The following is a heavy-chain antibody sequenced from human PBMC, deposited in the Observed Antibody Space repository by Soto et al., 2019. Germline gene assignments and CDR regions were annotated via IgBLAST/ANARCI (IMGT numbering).Heavy chain of an antibody. V-gene: IGHV3-48*01. Sequence: PGGSLRLSCAASGFTFSSSSMNWVRQAPGKGLEWVSYISSSSSTIYYADSVKGRFTISRDNAKNSLYLQMNSLRAEDTAVYYCARGMKITFGGVIVPRYFDLWGRGTLVTVSS. CDR2: ISSSSSTI. CDR3: ARGMKITFGGVIVPRYFDL. CDR1: GFTFSSSS. J-gene: IGHJ2*01. D-gene: IGHD3-16*02.